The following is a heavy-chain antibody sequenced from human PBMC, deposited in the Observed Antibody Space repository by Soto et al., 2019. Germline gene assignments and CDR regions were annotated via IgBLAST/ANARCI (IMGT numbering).Heavy chain of an antibody. V-gene: IGHV3-23*01. D-gene: IGHD6-13*01. CDR3: EKERDGAAAGHSECYGRHV. CDR2: ISGSGDST. CDR1: GFTFSSYA. Sequence: EVQLLESGGGLVQPGGSLRLSCAASGFTFSSYAMSWVRQAPGKGLEWVSVISGSGDSTYSADSVRGRFTISYDNSKNARFLHMSGLRADATDVYYCEKERDGAAAGHSECYGRHVWGQGTMVTVAS. J-gene: IGHJ6*02.